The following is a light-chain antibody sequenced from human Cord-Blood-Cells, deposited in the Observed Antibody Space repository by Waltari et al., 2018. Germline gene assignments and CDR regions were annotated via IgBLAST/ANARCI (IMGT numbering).Light chain of an antibody. V-gene: IGKV4-1*01. CDR1: QSVLYSSNNKND. J-gene: IGKJ3*01. Sequence: DIVMTQSPDSLAVSLGERATINCKFSQSVLYSSNNKNDLAWYQQKPGQPPKLLIYWASTRESGVPDRFSGSGSGTDFTLTISSLQAEDVAVYYCQQYYSTPFTFGPGTKVDIK. CDR3: QQYYSTPFT. CDR2: WAS.